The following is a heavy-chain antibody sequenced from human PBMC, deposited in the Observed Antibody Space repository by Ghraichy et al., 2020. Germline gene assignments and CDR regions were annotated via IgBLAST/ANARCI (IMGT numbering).Heavy chain of an antibody. CDR2: IRSKTDNYAT. J-gene: IGHJ5*01. V-gene: IGHV3-73*01. CDR1: GFTFSGSA. CDR3: IRPTNGFEF. D-gene: IGHD5-24*01. Sequence: ETLSLTCVASGFTFSGSAIHWVRQTSGRGLEWVGRIRSKTDNYATAFGASVEGRFTISRDDSENTAYLQMNTLKTEDTAVYYCIRPTNGFEFWGQGTLVTVSS.